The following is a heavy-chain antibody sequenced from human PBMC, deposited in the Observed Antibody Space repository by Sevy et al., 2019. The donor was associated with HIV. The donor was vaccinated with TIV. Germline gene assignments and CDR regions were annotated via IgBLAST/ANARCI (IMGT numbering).Heavy chain of an antibody. Sequence: GRSLRLSCAASGFTFSSYWMSWVRQAPGKGLEWVANIKQDGSEKYYVDSVKGRFTISRDNAKNSLYLQMNSLRAEDTAVYYCARSSIAARRHWYFDLWGRGTLVTVSS. J-gene: IGHJ2*01. V-gene: IGHV3-7*01. D-gene: IGHD6-6*01. CDR2: IKQDGSEK. CDR1: GFTFSSYW. CDR3: ARSSIAARRHWYFDL.